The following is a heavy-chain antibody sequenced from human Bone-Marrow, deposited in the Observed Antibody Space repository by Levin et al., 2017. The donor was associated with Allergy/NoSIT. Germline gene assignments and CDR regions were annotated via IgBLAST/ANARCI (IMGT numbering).Heavy chain of an antibody. D-gene: IGHD6-19*01. Sequence: SCEASGFMFSDYGMNWVRQAPGKGLEWVSGISGTGESTQYADSVKGRFAISRDNPRNTLNLQMNSLRVEDTAVYFCVRGHSGWFQEEDYWGRGILVTVSS. J-gene: IGHJ4*02. CDR2: ISGTGEST. CDR3: VRGHSGWFQEEDY. CDR1: GFMFSDYG. V-gene: IGHV3-23*01.